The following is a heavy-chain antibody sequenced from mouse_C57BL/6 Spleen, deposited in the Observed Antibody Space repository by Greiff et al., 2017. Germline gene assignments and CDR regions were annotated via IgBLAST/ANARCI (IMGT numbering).Heavy chain of an antibody. CDR1: GYTFTSYW. Sequence: VKLQQPGAELVRPGTSVKLSCKASGYTFTSYWMHWVKQRPGQGLEWIGVIDPSDSYTNYNQKFKGKATLTVDTSSSTAYMQLSSLTSEDSAVYYCARSDYYGSSYAFAYWGQGTLVTVSA. CDR2: IDPSDSYT. J-gene: IGHJ3*01. CDR3: ARSDYYGSSYAFAY. V-gene: IGHV1-59*01. D-gene: IGHD1-1*01.